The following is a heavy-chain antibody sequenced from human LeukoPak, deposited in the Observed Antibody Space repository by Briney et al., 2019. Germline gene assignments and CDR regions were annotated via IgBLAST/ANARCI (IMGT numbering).Heavy chain of an antibody. CDR3: AKGYYYDSSGYLTYFDY. J-gene: IGHJ4*02. CDR2: ISWNSGSI. CDR1: GFTFDDYA. Sequence: PGRSLRLSCAASGFTFDDYAMHWVRQAPGKGLEWVSGISWNSGSIGYADSVKGRFTISRDNAKNSLYLQMNSLRAEDMTLYYCAKGYYYDSSGYLTYFDYWGQGTLVTVSS. V-gene: IGHV3-9*03. D-gene: IGHD3-22*01.